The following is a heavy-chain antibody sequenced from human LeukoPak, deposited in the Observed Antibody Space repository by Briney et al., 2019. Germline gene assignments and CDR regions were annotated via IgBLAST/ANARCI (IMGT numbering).Heavy chain of an antibody. CDR2: IYHSGST. V-gene: IGHV4-38-2*02. D-gene: IGHD3-3*01. CDR3: ARGRITIFGVVRRGAFDI. J-gene: IGHJ3*02. Sequence: PSETPSLTCTVSGYSISSGYYWGWIRQPPGKGLEWIGSIYHSGSTDYNPSLNRRVTISVDTSKHQFSLKMSSVTAADTAVYYCARGRITIFGVVRRGAFDIWGQGTMVTVSS. CDR1: GYSISSGYY.